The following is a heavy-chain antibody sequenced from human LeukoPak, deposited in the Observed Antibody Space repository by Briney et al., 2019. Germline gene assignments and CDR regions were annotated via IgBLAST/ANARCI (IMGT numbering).Heavy chain of an antibody. CDR1: GFTFSSYA. J-gene: IGHJ4*02. CDR2: ISGSGGST. CDR3: AKSSTMIVVVITLGLDY. V-gene: IGHV3-23*01. D-gene: IGHD3-22*01. Sequence: GGSLRLSCAASGFTFSSYAMSWVRQAPGKGLEWVSAISGSGGSTYYADSVKGWFTISRDNSKNTLYLQMNSLRAEDTAVYYCAKSSTMIVVVITLGLDYWGQGTLVTVSS.